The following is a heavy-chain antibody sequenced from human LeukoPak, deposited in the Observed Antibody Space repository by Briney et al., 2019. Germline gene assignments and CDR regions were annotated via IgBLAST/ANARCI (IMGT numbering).Heavy chain of an antibody. CDR3: ARQDLAVSGIDY. V-gene: IGHV4-39*01. CDR2: IYYSGTT. J-gene: IGHJ4*02. CDR1: GGSTSSGSHY. Sequence: SETLSLTCTVSGGSTSSGSHYWGWIRQPPGKGLEWIGSIYYSGTTYYSPSLKSRVSISLDTSKDQFSLKLNSVTAADAAVYYCARQDLAVSGIDYWGQGTLVTVSS. D-gene: IGHD6-13*01.